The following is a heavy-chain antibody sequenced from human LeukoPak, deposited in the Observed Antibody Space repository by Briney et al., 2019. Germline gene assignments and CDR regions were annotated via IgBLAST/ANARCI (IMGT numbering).Heavy chain of an antibody. CDR1: GYTLTELS. CDR2: FDPEDGET. Sequence: ASVTVSCTVSGYTLTELSMHWVRQAPGKGLEWMGGFDPEDGETIYAQKFQGRVTMTEDTSTDTAYMELSSLRSEDTAVYYCATDPRYYYDSSGSFPQWGQGTLVTVSS. D-gene: IGHD3-22*01. CDR3: ATDPRYYYDSSGSFPQ. V-gene: IGHV1-24*01. J-gene: IGHJ4*02.